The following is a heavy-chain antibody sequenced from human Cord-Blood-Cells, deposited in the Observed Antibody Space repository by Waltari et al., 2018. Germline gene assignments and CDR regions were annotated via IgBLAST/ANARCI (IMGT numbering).Heavy chain of an antibody. D-gene: IGHD1-26*01. CDR1: GFTFSSYA. J-gene: IGHJ4*02. V-gene: IGHV3-30-3*01. Sequence: QVQLVESGGGVVQPGRSLRLSCAASGFTFSSYAMHWVRKAPGKGLEWVAVISYDGSNKYYADSVKGRFTISRDNSKNTLYLQMNSLRAEDTAVYYCAREYSGSYFLDYWGQGTLVTVSS. CDR3: AREYSGSYFLDY. CDR2: ISYDGSNK.